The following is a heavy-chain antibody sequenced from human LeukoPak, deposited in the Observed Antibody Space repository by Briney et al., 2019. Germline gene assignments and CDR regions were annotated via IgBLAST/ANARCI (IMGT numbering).Heavy chain of an antibody. D-gene: IGHD3-3*01. CDR2: ISAYNGNT. Sequence: ASVKVSCKASGYTFTSYGISWVRQAPGQGLEWMGWISAYNGNTNYAQKLQGRVTMTTDTSTSTAYMKLRSLRSDDTAVYYCAISSITIYGVVMSDDAFDIWGQGTMVTVSS. V-gene: IGHV1-18*01. CDR3: AISSITIYGVVMSDDAFDI. CDR1: GYTFTSYG. J-gene: IGHJ3*02.